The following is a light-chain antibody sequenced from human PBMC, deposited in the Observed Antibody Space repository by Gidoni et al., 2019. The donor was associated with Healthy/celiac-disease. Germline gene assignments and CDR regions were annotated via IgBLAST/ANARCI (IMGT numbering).Light chain of an antibody. Sequence: DIVMTHSPDSLAVSLGERATINCKSSQSVLYSSNNKNYLAWYQQKPGQPPKLLIYWASTREPGVPDRFSGSGSGTDFTLTISSLQAEDVAVYYCQQYYSTPQTFGQGTKVEIK. CDR1: QSVLYSSNNKNY. CDR3: QQYYSTPQT. V-gene: IGKV4-1*01. J-gene: IGKJ1*01. CDR2: WAS.